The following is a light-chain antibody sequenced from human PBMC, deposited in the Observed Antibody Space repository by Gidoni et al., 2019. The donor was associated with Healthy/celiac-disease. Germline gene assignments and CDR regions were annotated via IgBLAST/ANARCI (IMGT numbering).Light chain of an antibody. J-gene: IGKJ3*01. CDR1: HGISKF. Sequence: DIQMTQPPSSRSASVGDRVTITCRASHGISKFLAWYQQKPRKVPKLLIYGTSTLQSGGPSRFLGSRSGSDCTLTISSLQRECVATYCWQKYSSAPFTFGPGTKVEIK. CDR3: QKYSSAPFT. CDR2: GTS. V-gene: IGKV1-27*01.